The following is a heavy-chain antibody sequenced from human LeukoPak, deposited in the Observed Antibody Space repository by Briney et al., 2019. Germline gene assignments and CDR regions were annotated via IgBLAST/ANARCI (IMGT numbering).Heavy chain of an antibody. D-gene: IGHD6-19*01. CDR3: AGEMLAAVAAQS. Sequence: SETLSLTCAVYGGSLSGYYWSWIRQPPGKGLEWIGEINHSGSTNYNPSLKSRVTISVDTSKNQFSLKLSSVTAADTAVYYCAGEMLAAVAAQSWGQGTLVTVSS. V-gene: IGHV4-34*01. CDR1: GGSLSGYY. CDR2: INHSGST. J-gene: IGHJ5*02.